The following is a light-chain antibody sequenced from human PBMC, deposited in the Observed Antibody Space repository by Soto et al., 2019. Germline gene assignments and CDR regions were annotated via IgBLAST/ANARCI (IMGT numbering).Light chain of an antibody. CDR3: PQYNNWPRT. CDR2: GAS. CDR1: QSVSSN. J-gene: IGKJ2*01. Sequence: EIVMTQSPATLSVSPGERATVSCRASQSVSSNLAWYQQKPGQAPRLLIYGASTRATGIPARFSGSGSGTEFTLPIGSLQSEDFAVYYCPQYNNWPRTFGQGTKLEIK. V-gene: IGKV3-15*01.